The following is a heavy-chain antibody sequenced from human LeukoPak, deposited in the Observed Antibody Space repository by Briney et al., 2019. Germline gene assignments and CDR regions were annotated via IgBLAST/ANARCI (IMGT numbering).Heavy chain of an antibody. Sequence: SETLSLTCTVSGGSISSYYWSWVRQPPGKGLEWIGYIYHSGSTYYNPSLKSRVTISVDRSKNQFSLKLSSVTAADTAVYYCARQGSENYFDYWGQGTLVTVSS. CDR1: GGSISSYY. CDR2: IYHSGST. D-gene: IGHD6-6*01. V-gene: IGHV4-59*12. J-gene: IGHJ4*02. CDR3: ARQGSENYFDY.